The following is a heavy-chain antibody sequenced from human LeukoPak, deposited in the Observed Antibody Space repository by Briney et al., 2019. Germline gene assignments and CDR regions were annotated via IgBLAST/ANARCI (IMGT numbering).Heavy chain of an antibody. CDR1: GYSISSGYY. CDR2: IYYSGST. D-gene: IGHD5-18*01. CDR3: ARDGYNYGLDRFDS. V-gene: IGHV4-38-2*02. J-gene: IGHJ4*02. Sequence: KPSETLSLTCTVSGYSISSGYYWGWIRQPPGKGLEWIGSIYYSGSTYYNPSLKSRVTISVDTSKNQFSLRLSSVTAADTAMYYCARDGYNYGLDRFDSWGQGTLVTVSS.